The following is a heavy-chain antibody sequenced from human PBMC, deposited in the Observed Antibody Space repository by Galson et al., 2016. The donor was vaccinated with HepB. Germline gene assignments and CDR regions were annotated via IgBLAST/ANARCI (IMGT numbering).Heavy chain of an antibody. D-gene: IGHD3-10*01. CDR3: ARRRGNTNFDY. CDR1: GFTVGNNF. CDR2: IYSGGST. J-gene: IGHJ4*02. V-gene: IGHV3-53*01. Sequence: SLRLSCAVSGFTVGNNFMTWVRQAPGKGLEWVSVIYSGGSTKYADSVKGRFTLSRDNAKNTVYLQMDSLRAEDTAVYYCARRRGNTNFDYWGQGTLVTVSS.